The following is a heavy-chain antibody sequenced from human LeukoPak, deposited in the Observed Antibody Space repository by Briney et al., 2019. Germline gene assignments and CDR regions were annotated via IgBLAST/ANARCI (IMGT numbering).Heavy chain of an antibody. J-gene: IGHJ4*02. CDR2: IYYSGST. V-gene: IGHV4-59*11. CDR3: ARRSFYYDSSGDYYAYFGF. D-gene: IGHD3-22*01. Sequence: PSETLSLTCTVSGGSISTHYWSWIRQPPGKGLEWIGYIYYSGSTNYNPSLKSRVTISVDTSKNQFSLRLSSVTAADTALYYCARRSFYYDSSGDYYAYFGFWGQGTLVTVSS. CDR1: GGSISTHY.